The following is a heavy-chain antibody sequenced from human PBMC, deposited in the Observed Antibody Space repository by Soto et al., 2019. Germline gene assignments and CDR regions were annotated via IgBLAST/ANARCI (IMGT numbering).Heavy chain of an antibody. CDR2: INHSGST. Sequence: ETLSLTFSVYVGSFSGYYWSWIRPPPGKGLEWIGEINHSGSTNYNPSLKSRVTISVDTSKNQFSLKLNSVTAADTAVYFCARQGRNTKIVLVKHYAADFWGQGNAVTVS. J-gene: IGHJ6*02. D-gene: IGHD3-22*01. CDR3: ARQGRNTKIVLVKHYAADF. V-gene: IGHV4-34*01. CDR1: VGSFSGYY.